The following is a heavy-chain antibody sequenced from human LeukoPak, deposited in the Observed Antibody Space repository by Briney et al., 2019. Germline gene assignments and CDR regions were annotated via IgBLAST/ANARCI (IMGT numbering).Heavy chain of an antibody. V-gene: IGHV3-23*01. J-gene: IGHJ4*02. D-gene: IGHD2-15*01. CDR3: AKYCSGGNCYSGLY. Sequence: HPGESLRLSCAASGFTFSSYAMTWVRQAPGKGLEWVSTFTSSGGSTYYADSVKGRFTISRDSSKNTLFLQMNSLRAEDTAVYYCAKYCSGGNCYSGLYWGQGTLVTVSS. CDR1: GFTFSSYA. CDR2: FTSSGGST.